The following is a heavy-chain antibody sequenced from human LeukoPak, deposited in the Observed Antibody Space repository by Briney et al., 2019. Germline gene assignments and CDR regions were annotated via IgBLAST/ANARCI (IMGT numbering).Heavy chain of an antibody. V-gene: IGHV5-51*01. Sequence: GESLKISCKGSGYSFSTYWIGWVRQMPGKGLEWMGIIYPGDSDTRYSPSFQGQVTISADKSISTAYLQLSSLKASDTATYYCARTYYYGSGSYYNPGHWGQGTLVTVSS. CDR1: GYSFSTYW. CDR3: ARTYYYGSGSYYNPGH. CDR2: IYPGDSDT. D-gene: IGHD3-10*01. J-gene: IGHJ4*02.